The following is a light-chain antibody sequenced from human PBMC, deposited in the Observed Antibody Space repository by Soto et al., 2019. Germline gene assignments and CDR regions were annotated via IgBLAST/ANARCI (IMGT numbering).Light chain of an antibody. CDR2: WAS. V-gene: IGKV4-1*01. J-gene: IGKJ1*01. CDR1: QSVLYSSNNKNY. Sequence: DIVMTQSPDSLAVSLGERANINCKSSQSVLYSSNNKNYFAWYQQKPGQPPKLLIYWASTRESGVPDRFSGSGSGTDFTLTISSLQAEDVAVYYCQQYYSTWTFGQGTKVEIK. CDR3: QQYYSTWT.